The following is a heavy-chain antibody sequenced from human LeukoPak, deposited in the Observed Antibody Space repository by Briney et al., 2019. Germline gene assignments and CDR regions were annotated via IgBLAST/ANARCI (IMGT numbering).Heavy chain of an antibody. CDR3: AKVLTGSHDY. J-gene: IGHJ4*02. CDR1: GFTFNRYA. Sequence: GGSLRLSCAASGFTFNRYALSWVRQAPGKGLEWVSTIGGGGENTYYADSVKGRFTISRDSSKNTVYLHMKSLRAEDTAVYFCAKVLTGSHDYWGQGTLVTVTS. D-gene: IGHD1-14*01. CDR2: IGGGGENT. V-gene: IGHV3-23*01.